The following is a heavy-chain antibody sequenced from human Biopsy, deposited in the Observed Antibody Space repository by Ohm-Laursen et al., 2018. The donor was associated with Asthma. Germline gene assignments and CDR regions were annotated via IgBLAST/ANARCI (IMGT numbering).Heavy chain of an antibody. CDR1: GYTFISYA. Sequence: ASVKASCKASGYTFISYAIHWVRQAPGQRLEWMGWINAGNGNTKYSQKFQGRVTISRDTSASTAYMDLSSLRSEDTAVYYCARTYYDFLTGQVNDAFDMWGQGTMVTVSS. V-gene: IGHV1-3*01. J-gene: IGHJ3*02. D-gene: IGHD3-9*01. CDR2: INAGNGNT. CDR3: ARTYYDFLTGQVNDAFDM.